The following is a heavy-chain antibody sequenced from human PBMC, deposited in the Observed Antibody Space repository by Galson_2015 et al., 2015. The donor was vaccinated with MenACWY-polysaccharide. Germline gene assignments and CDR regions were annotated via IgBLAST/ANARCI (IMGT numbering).Heavy chain of an antibody. J-gene: IGHJ3*02. D-gene: IGHD2-15*01. CDR2: ISSSSSYT. CDR1: GFTFSSYS. CDR3: ARADLVVAATMAPFDAFDI. V-gene: IGHV3-21*01. Sequence: SLRLSCAASGFTFSSYSMNWVRQAPGKGLEWVSSISSSSSYTYYADSVKGRFTISRDNAKNSLYLQLNSLRAEDTAVYYCARADLVVAATMAPFDAFDIWGQGTMVTVSS.